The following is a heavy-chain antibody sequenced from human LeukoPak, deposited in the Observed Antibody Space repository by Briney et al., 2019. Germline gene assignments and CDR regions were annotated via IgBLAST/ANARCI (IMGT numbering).Heavy chain of an antibody. CDR2: IHPGDSGT. Sequence: GESLKISCKGSGYXFTNYWISWVRQMPGKGLEWMGIIHPGDSGTRYSPSFQGQVTMSVDESITTAYLQWSSLRASDSAIYYCARGGTYSYGSSDYWGQGTLVTVSS. D-gene: IGHD5-18*01. V-gene: IGHV5-51*01. CDR1: GYXFTNYW. J-gene: IGHJ4*02. CDR3: ARGGTYSYGSSDY.